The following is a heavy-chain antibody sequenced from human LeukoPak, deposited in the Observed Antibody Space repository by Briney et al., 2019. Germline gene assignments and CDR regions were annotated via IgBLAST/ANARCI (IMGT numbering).Heavy chain of an antibody. CDR2: VHPNSGNT. D-gene: IGHD1-14*01. V-gene: IGHV1-8*01. CDR1: GYPFTTYE. Sequence: GASVTVSFKTSGYPFTTYEINWVRQAAGQGGEWMGWVHPNSGNTAYAQKFQGRVTMTRDTSISTTYMELSGLRSDDTAVYFCARGPRNDPWGQGTLVTVSS. CDR3: ARGPRNDP. J-gene: IGHJ5*02.